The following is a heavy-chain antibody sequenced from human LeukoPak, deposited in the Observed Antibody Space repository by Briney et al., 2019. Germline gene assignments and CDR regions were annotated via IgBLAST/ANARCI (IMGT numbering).Heavy chain of an antibody. CDR3: AGVRAGGNRAFDV. J-gene: IGHJ3*01. CDR2: IDPDDSGS. CDR1: GFTFSSYW. V-gene: IGHV3-74*01. D-gene: IGHD4-23*01. Sequence: GGSLRLSCAASGFTFSSYWMHWVRQAPGEGLVWXSRIDPDDSGSTXADSXKGRFTISRDNAKNTLWLQMNSLRADDTAVYYCAGVRAGGNRAFDVWGQGTVVAVSS.